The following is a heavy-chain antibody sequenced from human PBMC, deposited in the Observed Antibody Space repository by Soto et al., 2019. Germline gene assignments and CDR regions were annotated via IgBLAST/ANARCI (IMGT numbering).Heavy chain of an antibody. Sequence: QITLKESGPTLVKPTQTLTLTCTFSGFSLSTSGVGVGWIRQPPGKALEWLALIYWDDDKRYNPSLKSRLTITKDTSKSQVLLTMTHRDPVDTPTYNCARRSSSITSETTRVYFDLWGRGTLVTVSS. V-gene: IGHV2-5*02. CDR1: GFSLSTSGVG. J-gene: IGHJ2*01. CDR2: IYWDDDK. CDR3: ARRSSSITSETTRVYFDL. D-gene: IGHD1-20*01.